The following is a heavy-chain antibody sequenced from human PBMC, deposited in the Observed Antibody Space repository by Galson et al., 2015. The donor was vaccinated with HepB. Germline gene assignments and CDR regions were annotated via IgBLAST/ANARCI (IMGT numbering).Heavy chain of an antibody. CDR1: GFTFSNAW. D-gene: IGHD3-10*01. CDR2: IKSKTDGGTT. Sequence: SLRLSCAASGFTFSNAWMNWVRQAPGKGLEWVGRIKSKTDGGTTDYAAPVKGRFTISRDDSKNTLYLQMNSLKTEDTAVYYCTTDLSTSSLLWFGELFDYWGQGTLVTVSS. CDR3: TTDLSTSSLLWFGELFDY. J-gene: IGHJ4*02. V-gene: IGHV3-15*07.